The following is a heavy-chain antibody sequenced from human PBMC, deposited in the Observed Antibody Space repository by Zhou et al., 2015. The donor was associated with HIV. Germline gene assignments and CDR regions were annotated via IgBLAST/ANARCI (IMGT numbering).Heavy chain of an antibody. CDR3: ASPRYCSSTSCYQGIAVFALGY. D-gene: IGHD2-2*01. CDR2: IIPIFGTA. V-gene: IGHV1-69*01. J-gene: IGHJ4*02. Sequence: QVQLVQSGAEVKKPGSSVKVSCKASGGTFSSYAISWVRQAPGQGLEWMGGIIPIFGTANYAQKFQGRVTITADESTSTAYMELSSLRSEDTAVYYCASPRYCSSTSCYQGIAVFALGYWGQGTLVTVSS. CDR1: GGTFSSYA.